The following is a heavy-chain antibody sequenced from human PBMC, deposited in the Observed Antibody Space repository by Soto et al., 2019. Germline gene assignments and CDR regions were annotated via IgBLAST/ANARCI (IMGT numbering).Heavy chain of an antibody. CDR1: GGSISSYY. V-gene: IGHV4-59*01. J-gene: IGHJ3*02. D-gene: IGHD3-22*01. CDR2: RYDSGST. CDR3: ARDHSDSSVLYEAFDS. Sequence: QVQLQESGPGLVKPSETLSLTGTVSGGSISSYYGSWIRQPPGKGLERIGYRYDSGSTNYNPSLRSRVTLSVDMSKHQFSLKLSLVAAADTAVDYCARDHSDSSVLYEAFDSWGQGTMVTVAS.